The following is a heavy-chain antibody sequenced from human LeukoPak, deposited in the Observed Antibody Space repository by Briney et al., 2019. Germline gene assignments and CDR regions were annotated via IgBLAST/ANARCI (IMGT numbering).Heavy chain of an antibody. CDR1: GGTFSSYA. D-gene: IGHD1-26*01. J-gene: IGHJ4*02. Sequence: GASVKVSCKASGGTFSSYAISWVRQAPGQGLEWMGRIIPILGIANYAQKFQGRVTITADKSTSTAYMELSSLRSEDTAVYYCARGQGRELAADYWGQGTLVTVSS. CDR3: ARGQGRELAADY. V-gene: IGHV1-69*04. CDR2: IIPILGIA.